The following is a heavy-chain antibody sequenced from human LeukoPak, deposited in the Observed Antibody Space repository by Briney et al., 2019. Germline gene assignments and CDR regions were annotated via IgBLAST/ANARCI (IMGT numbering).Heavy chain of an antibody. CDR2: MRSLSDGGRP. D-gene: IGHD1-26*01. Sequence: GGSLRLSCVASGFTFSSYEMNWVRQAPGKGLEWLGRMRSLSDGGRPDYPATVKGRFTISREESQTTLYLLIDSLKTEDTARYYCTTGPSIVGTTNPGYWGQGTLVTVSS. V-gene: IGHV3-15*01. CDR3: TTGPSIVGTTNPGY. J-gene: IGHJ4*02. CDR1: GFTFSSYE.